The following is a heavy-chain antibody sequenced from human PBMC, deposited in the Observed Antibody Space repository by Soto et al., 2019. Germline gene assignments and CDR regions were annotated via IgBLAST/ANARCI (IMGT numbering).Heavy chain of an antibody. Sequence: PGESLKISCQSSGYTFSNFWIGWVRQLPGKGLEWMGIIYPGDHETRYSPSFHGKVTISADRSINTAYLQWNSLEASDTAFYFCARRRWGGDSSAERGAFDIWGQGTMVTVSS. J-gene: IGHJ3*02. CDR3: ARRRWGGDSSAERGAFDI. V-gene: IGHV5-51*01. CDR2: IYPGDHET. D-gene: IGHD3-22*01. CDR1: GYTFSNFW.